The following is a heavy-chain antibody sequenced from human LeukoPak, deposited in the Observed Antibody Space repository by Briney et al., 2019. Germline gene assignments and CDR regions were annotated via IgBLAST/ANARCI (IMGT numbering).Heavy chain of an antibody. CDR3: AKDYIGYDQDFDY. D-gene: IGHD2-2*01. J-gene: IGHJ4*02. V-gene: IGHV3-23*01. CDR1: GFTFSSYA. CDR2: LSGSGTST. Sequence: SGGSLRLSCAAPGFTFSSYAMSWVRQAPGRGLEWVSSLSGSGTSTYYANSVKGRFSISRDNSKNTLDLQMNSLGAEDTAVYFCAKDYIGYDQDFDYWGQGTLVTVSS.